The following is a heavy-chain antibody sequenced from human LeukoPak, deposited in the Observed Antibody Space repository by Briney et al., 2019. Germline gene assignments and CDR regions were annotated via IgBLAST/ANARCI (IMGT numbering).Heavy chain of an antibody. J-gene: IGHJ1*01. V-gene: IGHV1-69*13. CDR1: GGTFSSYA. CDR2: IIPIFGTA. CDR3: ARDYGGNSGPDAEYFQH. D-gene: IGHD4-23*01. Sequence: SVKVSCKASGGTFSSYAISWVRQAPGQGLEWMGGIIPIFGTANYAQKFQGRVTITADESTSTAYMELSSLRSEDTAVYYCARDYGGNSGPDAEYFQHWGQGTLVTVSS.